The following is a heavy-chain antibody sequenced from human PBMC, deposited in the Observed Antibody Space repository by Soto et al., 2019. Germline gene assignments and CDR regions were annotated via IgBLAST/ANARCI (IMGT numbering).Heavy chain of an antibody. J-gene: IGHJ6*02. Sequence: QVQLVESGGGVVQPGRSLRLSCAASGFTFSSYGMHWVRQAPGKGLEWVAVISYDGSNKYYADSVKGRFTISRDNSKNTLYLQMNSLRAEDTAVYYCAKEKYYYDSSGYYYGYYYYGMDVWGQGPRSPSP. CDR3: AKEKYYYDSSGYYYGYYYYGMDV. V-gene: IGHV3-30*18. D-gene: IGHD3-22*01. CDR1: GFTFSSYG. CDR2: ISYDGSNK.